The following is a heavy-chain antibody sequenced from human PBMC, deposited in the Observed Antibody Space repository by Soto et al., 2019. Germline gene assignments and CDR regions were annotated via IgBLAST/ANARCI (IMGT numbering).Heavy chain of an antibody. Sequence: ASVKVSCKASENTFSTYLVHWVRQVHGQGLEWMGWHNGYNGQTEYSQKFQGRVTITRDTSAKTAYLELRSLTSDDTAVYYCAGPHDRAGLGTWGQGTLVTVSS. J-gene: IGHJ5*02. CDR1: ENTFSTYL. CDR3: AGPHDRAGLGT. CDR2: HNGYNGQT. V-gene: IGHV1-3*01. D-gene: IGHD1-1*01.